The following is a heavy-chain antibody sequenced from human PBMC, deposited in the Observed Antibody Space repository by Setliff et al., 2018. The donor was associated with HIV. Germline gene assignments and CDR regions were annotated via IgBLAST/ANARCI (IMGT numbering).Heavy chain of an antibody. D-gene: IGHD6-6*01. CDR3: ARDKERGQYSRSAVGGYYYYYMDV. J-gene: IGHJ6*03. V-gene: IGHV1-46*01. Sequence: ASVKVSCKASGYRFTSYAISWVRQAPGQGLEWLGIINPTSGNTTSAQNFQGRVTLTRDTSTSTVYMELSRLKSEDTAVYYCARDKERGQYSRSAVGGYYYYYMDVWGKGTTVTVSS. CDR1: GYRFTSYA. CDR2: INPTSGNT.